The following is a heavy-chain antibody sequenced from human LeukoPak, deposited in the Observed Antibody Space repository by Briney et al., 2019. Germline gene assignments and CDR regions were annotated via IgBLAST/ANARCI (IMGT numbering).Heavy chain of an antibody. CDR3: AKGSSGWSTDAFDI. J-gene: IGHJ3*02. D-gene: IGHD6-19*01. CDR2: INWNTNSI. CDR1: GFTFDDYA. Sequence: GGSLRLSCAASGFTFDDYAMYWVRQALGKGLEWVSGINWNTNSIKYADSMKGRFTISRDNAKNSLYLQMNSLRAEDTAFYYCAKGSSGWSTDAFDIWGQGTMVTVSS. V-gene: IGHV3-9*01.